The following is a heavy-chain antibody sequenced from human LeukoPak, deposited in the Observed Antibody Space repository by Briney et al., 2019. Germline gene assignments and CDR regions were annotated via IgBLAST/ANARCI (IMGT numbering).Heavy chain of an antibody. CDR1: GFTFDDYG. CDR2: ISSSSSYI. CDR3: AREWLRLPDY. D-gene: IGHD5-12*01. Sequence: GGSLRLSCAASGFTFDDYGMNWVRQAPGKGLEWVSSISSSSSYIYYAGSVKGRFTISRDNAKNSLYLQMNSLRAEDTAVYYCAREWLRLPDYWGQGTLVTVSS. V-gene: IGHV3-21*01. J-gene: IGHJ4*02.